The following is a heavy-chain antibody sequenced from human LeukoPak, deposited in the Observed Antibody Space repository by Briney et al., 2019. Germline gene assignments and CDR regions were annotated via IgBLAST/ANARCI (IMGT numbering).Heavy chain of an antibody. CDR1: GYTFTSYD. Sequence: PRASVKVSCKASGYTFTSYDINWVRQATGQGLEWMGWISAYNGNTNYAQKLQGRVTMTTDTSTSTAYMELRSLRSDDTAVYYCARAPEKASTRARRFGAFDIWGQGTMVTVSS. CDR3: ARAPEKASTRARRFGAFDI. V-gene: IGHV1-18*01. D-gene: IGHD3-16*01. CDR2: ISAYNGNT. J-gene: IGHJ3*02.